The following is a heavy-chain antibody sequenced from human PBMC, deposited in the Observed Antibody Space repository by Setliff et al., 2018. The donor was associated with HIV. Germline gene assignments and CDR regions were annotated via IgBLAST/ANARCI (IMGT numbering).Heavy chain of an antibody. Sequence: SETLSLTCTVSGGSASNSRYYWAWIRQPPGKGLEYIVSIHYIEKTYYNPSLKSRVTISIDTSTNHFSLNLTSVTVADTAVYYCASRVYYYDSNNFLREEWFDPLYQGTLVTVSS. CDR1: GGSASNSRYY. CDR2: IHYIEKT. CDR3: ASRVYYYDSNNFLREEWFDP. D-gene: IGHD3-22*01. J-gene: IGHJ5*02. V-gene: IGHV4-39*02.